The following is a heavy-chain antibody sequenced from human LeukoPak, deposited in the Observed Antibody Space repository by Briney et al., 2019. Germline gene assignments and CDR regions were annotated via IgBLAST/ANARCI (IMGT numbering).Heavy chain of an antibody. CDR1: GFTFRNYA. J-gene: IGHJ6*03. Sequence: PGGSLRLSCAASGFTFRNYAMSCVRQAPGKGLEWVSAISGTGGSTYYADSVKGRFTISRDNSKNTLYVQMNSLGAEDTAVYYCEKEAPYFMDVWGQGTTVTVSS. CDR3: EKEAPYFMDV. V-gene: IGHV3-23*01. CDR2: ISGTGGST.